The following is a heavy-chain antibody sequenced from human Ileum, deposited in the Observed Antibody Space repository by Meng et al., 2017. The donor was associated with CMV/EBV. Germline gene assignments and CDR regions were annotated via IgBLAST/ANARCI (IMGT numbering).Heavy chain of an antibody. CDR3: AKGSGYLIDY. CDR2: IKQDGSAI. V-gene: IGHV3-7*01. Sequence: GESLKISCVASGSTFSSYWMTWVRQAPGKGLEWVANIKQDGSAINYVDSVKGRFTISRDNAKNSLSLQMNSLRVEDTAVYYCAKGSGYLIDYWGQGTLVTVSS. CDR1: GSTFSSYW. D-gene: IGHD3-3*01. J-gene: IGHJ4*02.